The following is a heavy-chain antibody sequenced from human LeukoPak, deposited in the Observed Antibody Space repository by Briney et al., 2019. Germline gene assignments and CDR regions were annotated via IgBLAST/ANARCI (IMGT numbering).Heavy chain of an antibody. CDR2: IYYSGST. J-gene: IGHJ3*02. CDR1: GGSISSHY. V-gene: IGHV4-59*11. D-gene: IGHD3-22*01. CDR3: ARDRGGYSLGAFDI. Sequence: SETLSLTRTVSGGSISSHYWSWIRQPPGKRLEWIGYIYYSGSTNYNPSLKSRVTISVDTSKNQFSLKLSSVTAADTAVYYCARDRGGYSLGAFDIWGQGTMVTVSS.